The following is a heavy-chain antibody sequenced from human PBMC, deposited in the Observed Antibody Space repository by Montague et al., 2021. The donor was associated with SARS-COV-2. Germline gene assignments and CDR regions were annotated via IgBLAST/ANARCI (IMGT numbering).Heavy chain of an antibody. D-gene: IGHD6-13*01. CDR2: IYWDDDK. V-gene: IGHV2-70*11. Sequence: PALVKPTQTLTLTCTFSGFSLSTSGVCVSWIRQPPGKALEWLARIYWDDDKCYSTSLKTRLTISKDTSKNQVVLTMTNMDPVDTATYYCAHGYMAAAVLVLDYWGQGTLVTVSS. CDR3: AHGYMAAAVLVLDY. CDR1: GFSLSTSGVC. J-gene: IGHJ4*02.